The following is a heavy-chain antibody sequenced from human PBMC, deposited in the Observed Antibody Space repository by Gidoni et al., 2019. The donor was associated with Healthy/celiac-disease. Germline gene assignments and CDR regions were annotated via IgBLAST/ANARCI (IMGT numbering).Heavy chain of an antibody. CDR2: IDDSGGT. V-gene: IGHV4-59*08. D-gene: IGHD5-18*01. CDR1: GGSISSYY. CDR3: ERQEYSYGYQNLDY. J-gene: IGHJ4*02. Sequence: QVQLQESGPGLVKPSETLSLTCTVSGGSISSYYCSWIRQPPGKGLEWIEYIDDSGGTTYNPALKSRVTISVDTSKNQFYWKRSSETAAETAVYYGERQEYSYGYQNLDYWGQGTLGTVSS.